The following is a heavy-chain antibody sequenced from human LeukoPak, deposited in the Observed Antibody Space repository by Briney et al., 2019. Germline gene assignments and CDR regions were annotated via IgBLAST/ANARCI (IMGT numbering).Heavy chain of an antibody. CDR1: GFSFPSYE. CDR3: ARDTLGDY. V-gene: IGHV3-48*03. Sequence: GGSLRLSCAASGFSFPSYEMTWVRQAPGKGLEWVSYISSGGSIIYYADSVKGRFTISRDNAKNSLFLQMSSLRAEDTAVYYCARDTLGDYWGQGTLVTVSS. D-gene: IGHD3-16*01. CDR2: ISSGGSII. J-gene: IGHJ4*02.